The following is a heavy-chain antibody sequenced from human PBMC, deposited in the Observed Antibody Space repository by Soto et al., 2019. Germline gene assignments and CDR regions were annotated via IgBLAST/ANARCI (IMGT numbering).Heavy chain of an antibody. D-gene: IGHD7-27*01. J-gene: IGHJ5*01. V-gene: IGHV4-30-4*01. CDR3: ARGRYCLTGRCFPNWFDS. CDR1: GGSISSGDYY. CDR2: IYYSGST. Sequence: SETLSLTCTVSGGSISSGDYYWSWIRQPPGKGLEWIGYIYYSGSTYYNPSFESRVAISVDTSKSQFSLNVTSVTAADTAVYFCARGRYCLTGRCFPNWFDSWGQGALVTVSS.